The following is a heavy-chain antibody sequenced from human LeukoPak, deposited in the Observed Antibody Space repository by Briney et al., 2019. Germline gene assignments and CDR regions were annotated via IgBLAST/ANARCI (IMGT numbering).Heavy chain of an antibody. CDR2: IYYSGST. CDR3: AREVEMATSVAFDI. J-gene: IGHJ3*02. CDR1: GGSISRYY. Sequence: SETLCLTCAVSGGSISRYYWSWVRQPPGKGLEWIGYIYYSGSTNYNPSLKSRVTISVDTSKNQFSLKLSSVTAADTAVYYCAREVEMATSVAFDIWGQGTMVTVSS. V-gene: IGHV4-59*01. D-gene: IGHD5-24*01.